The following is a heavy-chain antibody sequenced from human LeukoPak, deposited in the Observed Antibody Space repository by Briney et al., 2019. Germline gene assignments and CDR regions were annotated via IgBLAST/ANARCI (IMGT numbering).Heavy chain of an antibody. J-gene: IGHJ5*02. Sequence: GGSLRLSCAAPTINFSDYGMDWVRQAPGRGLEWVSTINPTGVRTYYADSVRGRFTISRDNSKNTVFLQINSLRVEDTAIYYCARDQPHAASWFDPWGQGTLVTVSS. V-gene: IGHV3-23*01. CDR1: TINFSDYG. D-gene: IGHD2-2*01. CDR2: INPTGVRT. CDR3: ARDQPHAASWFDP.